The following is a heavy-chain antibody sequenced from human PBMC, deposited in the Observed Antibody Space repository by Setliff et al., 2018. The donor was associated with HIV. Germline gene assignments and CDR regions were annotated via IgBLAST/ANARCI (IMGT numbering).Heavy chain of an antibody. CDR2: IYSDGST. CDR1: GFSVSTSY. D-gene: IGHD4-17*01. Sequence: SLRFSCAASGFSVSTSYMRWIRQAPGKGLEWVSVIYSDGSTYYADSVEGRFTASRDSSKNTLFLQMNSLSPGDTAMYYCARGHYGEWGQGTLVTVSS. CDR3: ARGHYGE. J-gene: IGHJ4*02. V-gene: IGHV3-53*01.